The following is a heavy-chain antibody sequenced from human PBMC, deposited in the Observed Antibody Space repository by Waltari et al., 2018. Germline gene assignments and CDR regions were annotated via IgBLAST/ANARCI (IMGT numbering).Heavy chain of an antibody. J-gene: IGHJ4*02. CDR1: GFTFSSYA. D-gene: IGHD3-22*01. V-gene: IGHV3-23*04. CDR2: SSGSGGST. CDR3: AKADSSDY. Sequence: EVQLVESVRGLVKPGGSLRLSCAASGFTFSSYAMSWVRQAPGKGLECVSASSGSGGSTYYADSVKGRCTISSDNYKNTLYLEMNSLRSEDTAGEYCAKADSSDYWGQGTLVTVSS.